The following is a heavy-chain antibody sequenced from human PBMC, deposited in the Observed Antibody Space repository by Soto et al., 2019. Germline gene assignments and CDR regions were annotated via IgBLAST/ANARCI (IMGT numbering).Heavy chain of an antibody. CDR3: ARPDYKSYYYSGMDI. CDR1: GGTFSSYA. Sequence: GASVKVSCKASGGTFSSYAISWVRQAPGQGLEWMGGIIPIFGTANYAQKFQGRVTITADESTSTAYMELSSLRSEDTAVYYCARPDYKSYYYSGMDIWGQGTTVTVSS. D-gene: IGHD4-4*01. V-gene: IGHV1-69*13. CDR2: IIPIFGTA. J-gene: IGHJ6*02.